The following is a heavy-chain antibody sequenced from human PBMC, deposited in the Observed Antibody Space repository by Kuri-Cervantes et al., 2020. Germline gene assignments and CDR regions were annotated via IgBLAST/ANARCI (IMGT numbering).Heavy chain of an antibody. CDR2: ISYDGSNK. Sequence: GESLKISCAASGFTFSSYGMHWVRQAPGKGLEWVAVISYDGSNKYYADSVKGRFTISRDNSKNTLYLQMNSLRAEDTAVYYCAKVNYYDSSGQLDYWGQGTLVTVSS. CDR3: AKVNYYDSSGQLDY. D-gene: IGHD3-22*01. V-gene: IGHV3-30*18. CDR1: GFTFSSYG. J-gene: IGHJ4*02.